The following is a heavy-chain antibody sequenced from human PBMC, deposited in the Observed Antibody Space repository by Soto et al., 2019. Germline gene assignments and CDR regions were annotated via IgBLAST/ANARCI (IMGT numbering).Heavy chain of an antibody. Sequence: QVQLQQWGAGLLKPSETLSLTCAVYGGSFSGYYWTWIRQPPGTGLEWIGEINHSGSTNYNPSLKSRLTISVDTSKNQFSLTLTSVTAADTAVYYCARDKITGLFDYWGQGTLVTVSS. D-gene: IGHD2-8*02. CDR1: GGSFSGYY. CDR3: ARDKITGLFDY. J-gene: IGHJ4*02. CDR2: INHSGST. V-gene: IGHV4-34*01.